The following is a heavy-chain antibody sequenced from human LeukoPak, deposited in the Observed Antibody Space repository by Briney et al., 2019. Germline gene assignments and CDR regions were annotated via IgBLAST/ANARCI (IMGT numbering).Heavy chain of an antibody. V-gene: IGHV4-59*12. J-gene: IGHJ4*02. CDR2: MYYSGST. Sequence: SETLSLTCTLAGGSTSRYYGSWSQQPPGKGGGGSGYMYYSGSTKYNPSLKSRVTISVDTSKNQFSLKLSSVTAADTAVYYCARDRGVAYCSGGNCLTPPYDYWGQGTLVTVSS. D-gene: IGHD2-15*01. CDR3: ARDRGVAYCSGGNCLTPPYDY. CDR1: GGSTSRYY.